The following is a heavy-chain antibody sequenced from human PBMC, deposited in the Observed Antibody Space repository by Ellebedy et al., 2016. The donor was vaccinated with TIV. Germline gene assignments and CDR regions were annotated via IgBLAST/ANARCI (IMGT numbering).Heavy chain of an antibody. Sequence: ASVKVSCKASGYTFSDYYIEWVRQAPGQGLEWMGIINTSGGTATYAQKLQGRVNMTRDPSTSTVYMELTSLRPEETATYYCARDTGRIAAAGLDFWGQGTLVTVSS. CDR2: INTSGGTA. V-gene: IGHV1-46*04. CDR1: GYTFSDYY. J-gene: IGHJ4*02. D-gene: IGHD6-25*01. CDR3: ARDTGRIAAAGLDF.